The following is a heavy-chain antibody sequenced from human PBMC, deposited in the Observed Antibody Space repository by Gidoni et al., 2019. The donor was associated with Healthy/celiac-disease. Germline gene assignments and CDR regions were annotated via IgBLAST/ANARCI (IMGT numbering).Heavy chain of an antibody. D-gene: IGHD5-18*01. CDR2: IYYSGST. V-gene: IGHV4-30-4*01. J-gene: IGHJ4*02. CDR1: GGSISSGDYY. Sequence: QVQLQESGPGLVKPSQTLSLTCTVSGGSISSGDYYWSWIRQPPGKGLEWIGYIYYSGSTYYNPSLKSRVTILVDTSKNQFSLKLSSVTAADTAVYYCARAPDTAMVIFDYWGQGTLVTVSS. CDR3: ARAPDTAMVIFDY.